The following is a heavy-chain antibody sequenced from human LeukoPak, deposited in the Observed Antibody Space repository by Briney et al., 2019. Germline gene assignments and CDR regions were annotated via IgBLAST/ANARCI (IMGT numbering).Heavy chain of an antibody. CDR2: VSGSSAGT. J-gene: IGHJ4*02. CDR1: GFTFSSYA. D-gene: IGHD4-17*01. CDR3: SKKGQNEDYGKPD. Sequence: GGSLRLSCAASGFTFSSYAMSWVRQAPGKGLEWVSGVSGSSAGTYYADSVKGRFTVSRDNSRSTLYLQMNSLRAEDTAVYYCSKKGQNEDYGKPDWGQGTLVTVSS. V-gene: IGHV3-23*01.